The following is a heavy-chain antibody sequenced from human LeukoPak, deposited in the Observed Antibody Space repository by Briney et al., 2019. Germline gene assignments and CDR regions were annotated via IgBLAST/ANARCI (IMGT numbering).Heavy chain of an antibody. CDR2: IKQDGSEK. J-gene: IGHJ4*02. CDR1: GFTFSSYW. Sequence: GGSLRLSCAASGFTFSSYWMSWVRQAPGKGLEWVANIKQDGSEKYYVDSVKGRFTISRDNAKNSLYLQMNSLRAEDTAVYYCARDGGYDYVWGSYRYGGYFDYWGQGTLITVSS. CDR3: ARDGGYDYVWGSYRYGGYFDY. V-gene: IGHV3-7*03. D-gene: IGHD3-16*02.